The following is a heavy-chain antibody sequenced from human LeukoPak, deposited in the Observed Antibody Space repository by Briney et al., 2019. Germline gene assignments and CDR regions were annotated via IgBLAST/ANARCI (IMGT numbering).Heavy chain of an antibody. CDR2: ISYDGSNK. V-gene: IGHV3-30*03. CDR1: GFTFSSYG. Sequence: GRSLRLSCAASGFTFSSYGMHWVRQAPGKGLEWVAVISYDGSNKHYADSVKGRFTISRDNSKNTLYLQMNSLRAEDTAVYYCARGAYSYGFESYFDYWGQGTLVTVSS. D-gene: IGHD5-18*01. CDR3: ARGAYSYGFESYFDY. J-gene: IGHJ4*02.